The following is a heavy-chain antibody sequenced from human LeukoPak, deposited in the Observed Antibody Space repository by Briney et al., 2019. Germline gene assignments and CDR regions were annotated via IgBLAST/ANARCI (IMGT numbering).Heavy chain of an antibody. D-gene: IGHD6-19*01. CDR2: ISSSGSTI. V-gene: IGHV3-48*03. CDR3: AKGPSGYSNGDNWFDP. J-gene: IGHJ5*02. CDR1: GFTFSSYE. Sequence: PGVSLRLSCAASGFTFSSYEMNWVRQAPGKGLEWVSYISSSGSTIYYADSVKGRFTISRDNAKNTLYLQMNSLRAEDTAVYYCAKGPSGYSNGDNWFDPWGQGTLVTVSA.